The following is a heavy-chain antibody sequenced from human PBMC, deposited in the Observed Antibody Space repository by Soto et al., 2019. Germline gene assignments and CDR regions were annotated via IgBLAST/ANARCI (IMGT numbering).Heavy chain of an antibody. D-gene: IGHD2-15*01. CDR3: AIDSLGYCSGGDCYSLGWFDP. CDR2: IWYDGNKK. J-gene: IGHJ5*02. Sequence: VQLVESGGGVVQPGRSLRLSCAASGFTFSTYGMHWVRQAPGKGLEWVAVIWYDGNKKYYGDSVKGRFSISRDNSKNTLYLQMNSLRVDDTAVYYCAIDSLGYCSGGDCYSLGWFDPWGQGTLVTVSS. CDR1: GFTFSTYG. V-gene: IGHV3-33*01.